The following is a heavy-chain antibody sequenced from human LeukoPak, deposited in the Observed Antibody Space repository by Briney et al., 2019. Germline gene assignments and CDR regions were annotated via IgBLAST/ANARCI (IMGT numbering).Heavy chain of an antibody. V-gene: IGHV4-59*01. CDR1: GVSISGYY. D-gene: IGHD6-13*01. Sequence: PSETLSLTCTVSGVSISGYYWTWIRQPPGEGLEWIGYIYYSGSTNYNPSLKSRVTISVDTSKNQFSLKLSSVTAADTAVYYCARALQPGVYAFDIWGQGTMVTVSS. CDR2: IYYSGST. J-gene: IGHJ3*02. CDR3: ARALQPGVYAFDI.